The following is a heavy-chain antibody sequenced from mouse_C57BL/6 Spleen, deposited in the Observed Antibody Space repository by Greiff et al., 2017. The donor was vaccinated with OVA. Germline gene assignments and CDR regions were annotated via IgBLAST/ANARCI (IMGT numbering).Heavy chain of an antibody. Sequence: QVQLQQSGPELVKPGASVKLSCKASGYTFTSYDINWVKQRPGQGLEWIGWIYPRDGSPKYTEKFKGKATLTVDTSSSTAYMELHSLTSEDSAVYFCARKPYYGNFYWYFDVWGTGTTVTVSS. J-gene: IGHJ1*03. V-gene: IGHV1-85*01. CDR1: GYTFTSYD. CDR3: ARKPYYGNFYWYFDV. D-gene: IGHD2-1*01. CDR2: IYPRDGSP.